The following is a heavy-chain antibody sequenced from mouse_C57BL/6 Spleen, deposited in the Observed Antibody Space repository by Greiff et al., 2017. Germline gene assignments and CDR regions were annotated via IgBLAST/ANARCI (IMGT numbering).Heavy chain of an antibody. CDR2: IDPSDSYT. V-gene: IGHV1-59*01. CDR3: ARWGPSRDAMDY. Sequence: VQLQQPGAELVRPGTSVKLSCKASGYTFTRYWMHWVKQRPGQGLVWIGVIDPSDSYTNYNQKFKGKATLTVDTSSSTAYMQLSSLTSADSAVYYCARWGPSRDAMDYWGQGTSVTVSS. J-gene: IGHJ4*01. CDR1: GYTFTRYW.